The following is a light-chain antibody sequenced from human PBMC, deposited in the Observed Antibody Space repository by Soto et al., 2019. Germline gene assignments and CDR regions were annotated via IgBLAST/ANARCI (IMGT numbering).Light chain of an antibody. CDR1: QGIRNY. J-gene: IGKJ4*01. CDR3: QKYNSAPLN. CDR2: AAS. V-gene: IGKV1-27*01. Sequence: DIQMTQSPSSLSASVGDRVTITCRASQGIRNYLAWYQQKPGKVPKLLIYAASTLQSGVPSRFSGSGSGTDFTLTISSLQPEDVATYYCQKYNSAPLNFGGGTKVDIK.